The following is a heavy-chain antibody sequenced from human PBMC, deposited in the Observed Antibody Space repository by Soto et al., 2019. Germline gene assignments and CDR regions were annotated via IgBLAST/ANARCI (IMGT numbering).Heavy chain of an antibody. CDR1: GYTFTSYG. J-gene: IGHJ4*02. Sequence: ASVKVSCKASGYTFTSYGISWVRQAPGQGLEWMGWISAYNGNTNYAQKLQGRVTMTTDTSTSTAYMELRSLRSDDTAVYYCARDPGTYFDWLTDRNFDYWGQGTLVTVSS. CDR2: ISAYNGNT. CDR3: ARDPGTYFDWLTDRNFDY. D-gene: IGHD3-9*01. V-gene: IGHV1-18*01.